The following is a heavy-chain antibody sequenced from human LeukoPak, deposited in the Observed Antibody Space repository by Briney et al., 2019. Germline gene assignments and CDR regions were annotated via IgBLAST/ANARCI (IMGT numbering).Heavy chain of an antibody. Sequence: ASVKVSCKSSGYTFTGYCMHWVRQAPGQGLEWMGRINPNSGGTNYAQKFQGRVTMTRGTSISTTYMELSRLRSDDTAVYYCARDPSSSWTYYFDYWGQGTLVTVSS. J-gene: IGHJ4*02. CDR3: ARDPSSSWTYYFDY. D-gene: IGHD6-13*01. CDR2: INPNSGGT. CDR1: GYTFTGYC. V-gene: IGHV1-2*06.